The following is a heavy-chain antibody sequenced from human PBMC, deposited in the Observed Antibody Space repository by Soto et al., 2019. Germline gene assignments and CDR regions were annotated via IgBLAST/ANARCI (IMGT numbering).Heavy chain of an antibody. V-gene: IGHV4-31*03. CDR1: GGSIISGGYY. J-gene: IGHJ5*02. CDR2: IYYSGST. CDR3: ARGGYYDILTPPHWFDP. D-gene: IGHD3-9*01. Sequence: SETLSLTCTVSGGSIISGGYYLICIRQHPWNGLEWIGYIYYSGSTYYNPSLKSRVTISVDTSKNQFSLKLSSVTAADTAVYYCARGGYYDILTPPHWFDPWGQGTLVTVSS.